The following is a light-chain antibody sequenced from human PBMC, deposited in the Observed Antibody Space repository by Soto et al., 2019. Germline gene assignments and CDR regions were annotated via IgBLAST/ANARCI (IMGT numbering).Light chain of an antibody. J-gene: IGKJ1*01. CDR2: DAS. Sequence: EIVLTQSPATLSLSPAERATLSCRASKSVSSYLDWYQQKPGQAPRLLIFDASNRATGIPARFSGSGSSTYFTLTISSLEPEDFAVYYCHQRSNWPPTFGQGTKVEIK. V-gene: IGKV3-11*01. CDR3: HQRSNWPPT. CDR1: KSVSSY.